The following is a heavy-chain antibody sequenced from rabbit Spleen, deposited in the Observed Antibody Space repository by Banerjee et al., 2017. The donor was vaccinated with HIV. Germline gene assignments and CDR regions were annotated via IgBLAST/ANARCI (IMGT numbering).Heavy chain of an antibody. CDR3: AREVNDGSGSIDL. J-gene: IGHJ4*01. V-gene: IGHV1S40*01. CDR1: GFSFSSSYW. Sequence: QSLEESGGDLVKPGASLTLTCTASGFSFSSSYWIWWVRQAPGKGLEWIACIYAGSSGNTYYASWAKGRFTISKTSSTTVTLQMTSLTATDTAMYFCAREVNDGSGSIDLWGQGTLVTVS. CDR2: IYAGSSGNT. D-gene: IGHD8-1*01.